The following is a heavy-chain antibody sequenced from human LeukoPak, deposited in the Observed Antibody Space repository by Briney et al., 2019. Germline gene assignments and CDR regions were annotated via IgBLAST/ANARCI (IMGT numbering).Heavy chain of an antibody. V-gene: IGHV4-34*01. CDR2: INHSGST. D-gene: IGHD1-14*01. J-gene: IGHJ5*02. CDR1: GGSFSGYY. CDR3: ARHRKGNQRLLSVDP. Sequence: SETLSLTCAVYGGSFSGYYWSWVRQPPGKGLEWIGEINHSGSTNYNPSLKSRVTISVDTSKNQFSLNVSSVTAADTAVYYCARHRKGNQRLLSVDPWGQGTLVTVSA.